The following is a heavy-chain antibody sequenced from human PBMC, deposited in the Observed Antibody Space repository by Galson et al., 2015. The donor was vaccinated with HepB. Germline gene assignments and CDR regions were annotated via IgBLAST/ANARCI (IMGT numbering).Heavy chain of an antibody. D-gene: IGHD3-3*01. CDR1: GYIFTSYA. V-gene: IGHV1-3*01. Sequence: SVKVSCKASGYIFTSYAMHWVRQAPGQRLEWMGWINAGNGNTKYSQKFQGRVTITRDTSASTAYMELSSLRSEDTAVYYCAREGEGNYDFWSGYYRPYYYYYYMDVWGKGTTVTVSS. J-gene: IGHJ6*03. CDR2: INAGNGNT. CDR3: AREGEGNYDFWSGYYRPYYYYYYMDV.